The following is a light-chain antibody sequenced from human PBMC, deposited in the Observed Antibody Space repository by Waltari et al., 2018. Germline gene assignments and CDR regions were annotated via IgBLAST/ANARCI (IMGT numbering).Light chain of an antibody. CDR1: QSIGGW. CDR3: QQYESYPLT. V-gene: IGKV1-5*03. Sequence: DIQMIQSPSTLSASVGDRVTITCRASQSIGGWLAWYQQKPGKAPNLLIFKASYLESGVSSRFSGSGSGTDFTLTISRLQPADFATYYCQQYESYPLTFGQGTKLEI. J-gene: IGKJ2*01. CDR2: KAS.